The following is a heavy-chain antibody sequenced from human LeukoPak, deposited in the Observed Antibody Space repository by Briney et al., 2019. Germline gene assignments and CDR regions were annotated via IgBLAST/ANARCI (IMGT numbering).Heavy chain of an antibody. V-gene: IGHV1-69*06. CDR2: IIPIFGTA. CDR3: ARDGPKITMVRGGSMDV. D-gene: IGHD3-10*01. J-gene: IGHJ6*03. CDR1: GGTFSSYA. Sequence: SVKVSCKASGGTFSSYAISWVRQAPGQGLEWMGGIIPIFGTANYAQKFQGRVTITADKSTSTAYMELSSLRSEDTAVYYCARDGPKITMVRGGSMDVWGKGTTVTVSS.